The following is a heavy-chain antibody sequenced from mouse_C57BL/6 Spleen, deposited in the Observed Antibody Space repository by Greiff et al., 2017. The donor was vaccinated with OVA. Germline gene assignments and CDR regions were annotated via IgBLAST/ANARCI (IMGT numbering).Heavy chain of an antibody. Sequence: QVQLQQPGAELVKPGASVKLSCKASGYTFTSYWMQWVKQRPGQGLEWIGEIDPSDSYTNYNQKFKGKATLTVDTSSSTAYMQLSSLTSEDSAVYYCARYTTVVFDYWGQGTTLTVSS. D-gene: IGHD1-1*01. CDR3: ARYTTVVFDY. J-gene: IGHJ2*01. V-gene: IGHV1-50*01. CDR1: GYTFTSYW. CDR2: IDPSDSYT.